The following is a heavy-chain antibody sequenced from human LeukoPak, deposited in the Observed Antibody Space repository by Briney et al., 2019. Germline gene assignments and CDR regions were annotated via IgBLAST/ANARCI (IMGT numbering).Heavy chain of an antibody. Sequence: PSETLSLTCTVSGASISSGNYYWSWIRQPPGKGLEWIGYIYYSGSTYYNPSLKSRVTISVDTSKNQFSLKLSSVTAADTAVYYCAREPGYCSSTSCYKSDYWGQGTLVTVSS. V-gene: IGHV4-30-4*08. J-gene: IGHJ4*02. CDR3: AREPGYCSSTSCYKSDY. CDR2: IYYSGST. CDR1: GASISSGNYY. D-gene: IGHD2-2*02.